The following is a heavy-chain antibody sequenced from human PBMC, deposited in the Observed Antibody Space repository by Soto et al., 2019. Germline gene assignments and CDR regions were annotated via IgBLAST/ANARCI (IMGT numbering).Heavy chain of an antibody. CDR1: GLNFEKCS. CDR2: ISPASTYI. CDR3: AADPGDIEVLPATT. D-gene: IGHD2-15*01. Sequence: GGSLRLSCAASGLNFEKCSMNWVRQPPGKGPEWLASISPASTYIRYADSVKGRFTISRDNARNSLSLQMMSLRADDTAMYYCAADPGDIEVLPATTWRQGTLVTVSS. J-gene: IGHJ4*02. V-gene: IGHV3-21*04.